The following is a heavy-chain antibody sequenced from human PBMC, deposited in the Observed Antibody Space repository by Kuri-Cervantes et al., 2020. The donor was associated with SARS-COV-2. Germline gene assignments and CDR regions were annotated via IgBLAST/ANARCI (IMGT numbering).Heavy chain of an antibody. D-gene: IGHD3-16*02. J-gene: IGHJ4*02. V-gene: IGHV3-66*01. CDR2: LYSGCST. Sequence: ESMMISCAASGITVSSNYMSWVRQAPGKGLELGSVLYSGCSTYYADSVNGRFTISRDNSKNTLYLQMNSLRAEDTAVYYCARSGIGVWGSYRYVDYWGQGTLVTVSS. CDR3: ARSGIGVWGSYRYVDY. CDR1: GITVSSNY.